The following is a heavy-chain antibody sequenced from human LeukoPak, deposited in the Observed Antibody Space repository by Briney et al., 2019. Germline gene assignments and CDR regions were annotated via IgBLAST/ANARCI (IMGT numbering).Heavy chain of an antibody. D-gene: IGHD2-15*01. Sequence: ASVKVSCKASGGTFSSYAISWVRQAPGQGLEWMGGIIPVFGKANYAQKFQGRVTITADESTSTAYMELSSLRSEDTAVYYCARDRVVGLGIDNAFDIWGHGTMVTVSS. CDR1: GGTFSSYA. CDR2: IIPVFGKA. V-gene: IGHV1-69*13. CDR3: ARDRVVGLGIDNAFDI. J-gene: IGHJ3*02.